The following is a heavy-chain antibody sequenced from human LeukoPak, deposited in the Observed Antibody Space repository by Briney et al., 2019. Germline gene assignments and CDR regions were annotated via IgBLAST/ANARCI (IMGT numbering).Heavy chain of an antibody. D-gene: IGHD1-26*01. CDR1: GYTFTTYY. CDR3: ARGRHRGASSAFDI. Sequence: GASVKVSCKASGYTFTTYYIHWVRQAPGQGLEWVGIMKSNSGSTTYAQQFQGRVTMTRNTSISTAYMELSSLRSEDTAVYYCARGRHRGASSAFDIWGQGTMVTVSS. CDR2: MKSNSGST. V-gene: IGHV1-46*01. J-gene: IGHJ3*02.